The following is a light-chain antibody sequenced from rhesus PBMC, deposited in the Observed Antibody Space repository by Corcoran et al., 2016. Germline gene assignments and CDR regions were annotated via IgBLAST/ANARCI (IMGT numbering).Light chain of an antibody. V-gene: IGKV1-28*01. CDR3: LQHNSYPYS. Sequence: DIQMTQSPSSLSASVGDTVTITCRASQGISSYLNWFQQKPGKAPKLLIYAASRLESGVPSRFSGSGSWTEFALTISSLQPEDFAAYYCLQHNSYPYSFGQGTKVEIK. CDR1: QGISSY. CDR2: AAS. J-gene: IGKJ2*01.